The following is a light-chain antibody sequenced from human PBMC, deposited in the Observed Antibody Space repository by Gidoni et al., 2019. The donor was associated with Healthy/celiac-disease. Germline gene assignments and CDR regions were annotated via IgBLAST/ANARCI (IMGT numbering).Light chain of an antibody. CDR2: KAS. Sequence: DIQMTQSPSTLSASVGDRVTITCRASQGISSWLAWYQQKPGKAPKLLIYKASSLESGVPARFSGSGSGTEFTLTISSLQPDDFATYYCQQYNSYPLTFGGGTQVEIK. J-gene: IGKJ4*01. CDR3: QQYNSYPLT. V-gene: IGKV1-5*03. CDR1: QGISSW.